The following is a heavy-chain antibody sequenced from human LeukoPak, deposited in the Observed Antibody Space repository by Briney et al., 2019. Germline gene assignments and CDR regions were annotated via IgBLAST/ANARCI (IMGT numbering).Heavy chain of an antibody. CDR2: IWYDGSNK. Sequence: GRSLRLSCVASGFTFSSYGMHWVRQAPGKGLEWVAVIWYDGSNKYYADSVKGRITISRDNSKNTLYLQMNSLRAEDTAVYYCARKSGYAYFDYWGQGTLVTVSS. CDR3: ARKSGYAYFDY. D-gene: IGHD5-12*01. V-gene: IGHV3-33*08. CDR1: GFTFSSYG. J-gene: IGHJ4*02.